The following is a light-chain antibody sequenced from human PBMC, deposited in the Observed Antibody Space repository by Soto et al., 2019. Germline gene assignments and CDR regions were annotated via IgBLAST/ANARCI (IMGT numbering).Light chain of an antibody. CDR1: QTISSW. J-gene: IGKJ5*01. V-gene: IGKV1-39*01. CDR3: QQTYSTPIT. CDR2: AAS. Sequence: DIQMTQSPSTPSASVRDRVTITCRASQTISSWLAWYQQRPGKAPKLLIYAASSLQSGVPSRFSGSGSGTDFTLTISSLQPEDFVTYYCQQTYSTPITFGQGTRLEIK.